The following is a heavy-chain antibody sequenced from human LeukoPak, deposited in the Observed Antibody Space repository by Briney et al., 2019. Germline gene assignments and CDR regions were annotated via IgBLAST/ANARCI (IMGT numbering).Heavy chain of an antibody. CDR1: GGSINSHYY. V-gene: IGHV4-59*01. Sequence: SETLSLTCTVSGGSINSHYYWSWIRQPPGKGLEWIGYIHYSGTTNYKSSLKSRVTISVDTSKNKFSLKLSSVTAADTAVYYCAREDYSKYYFDYWGQGTLVTVSS. D-gene: IGHD4-11*01. CDR3: AREDYSKYYFDY. J-gene: IGHJ4*02. CDR2: IHYSGTT.